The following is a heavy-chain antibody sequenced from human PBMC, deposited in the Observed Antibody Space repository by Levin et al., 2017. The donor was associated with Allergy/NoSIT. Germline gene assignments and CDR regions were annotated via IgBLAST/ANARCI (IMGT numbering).Heavy chain of an antibody. CDR3: AREHYGDPDAFDI. V-gene: IGHV4-59*01. Sequence: ASETLSLTCTVSGGSISSYYWSWIRQPPGKGLEWIGYIYYSGSTNYNPSLKSRVTISVDTSKNQFSLKLSSVTAADTAVYYCAREHYGDPDAFDIWGQGTMVTVSS. D-gene: IGHD4-17*01. J-gene: IGHJ3*02. CDR1: GGSISSYY. CDR2: IYYSGST.